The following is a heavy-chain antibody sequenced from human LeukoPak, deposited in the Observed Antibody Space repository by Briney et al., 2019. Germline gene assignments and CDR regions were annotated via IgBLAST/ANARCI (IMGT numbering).Heavy chain of an antibody. CDR1: GYTFTGYY. V-gene: IGHV1-2*02. Sequence: ASVKVSRKASGYTFTGYYMHWVRQAPGQGLEWMGWINPNRGGTNYAQKFQGRVTMTRDTSISTAYMELSRLRSDDTAVYYCATSLYCSSTNCYALYFQHWGQGTPFTVSS. D-gene: IGHD2-2*01. CDR2: INPNRGGT. CDR3: ATSLYCSSTNCYALYFQH. J-gene: IGHJ1*01.